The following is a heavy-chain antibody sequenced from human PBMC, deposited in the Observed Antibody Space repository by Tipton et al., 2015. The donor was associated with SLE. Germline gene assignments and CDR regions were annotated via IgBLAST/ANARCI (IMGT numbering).Heavy chain of an antibody. CDR2: IYHSGST. J-gene: IGHJ5*02. CDR3: ARDRRNWFDP. V-gene: IGHV4-38-2*02. CDR1: GYSISSGYY. Sequence: TLSLTCTVSGYSISSGYYWGWIRQPPGKGLEWIGSIYHSGSTNYNPSLKSRVTISVDTSKNQFSLKLSSETAADAAVYYCARDRRNWFDPWGQGTRVTVSS.